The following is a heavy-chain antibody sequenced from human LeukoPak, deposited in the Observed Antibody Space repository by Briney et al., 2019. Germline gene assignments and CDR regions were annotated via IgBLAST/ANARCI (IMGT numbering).Heavy chain of an antibody. CDR3: ARASIAVAGLDY. Sequence: SETLSLTCTVSGGSIRSYYWSWLRQPPGKGLEWIGYIYYSGSTNYNPSLKSRVTISVDTSKNQFSLKLSSVTAADTAVYYCARASIAVAGLDYWGQGTLVTVSS. D-gene: IGHD6-19*01. CDR2: IYYSGST. J-gene: IGHJ4*02. CDR1: GGSIRSYY. V-gene: IGHV4-59*01.